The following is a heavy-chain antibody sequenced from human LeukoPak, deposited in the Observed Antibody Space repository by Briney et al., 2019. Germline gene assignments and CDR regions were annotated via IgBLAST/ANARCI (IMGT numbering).Heavy chain of an antibody. J-gene: IGHJ6*03. CDR3: ARAPNNDLTYYYYMDV. CDR1: GGTFSSYA. Sequence: GASVKVSCKASGGTFSSYAISWVRQAPGQGLEWMGGIIPIFGTANYAQKFQGRVTITADKSTSTAYMELSSLRSEDTAVYYCARAPNNDLTYYYYMDVWGKGTTVTVSS. D-gene: IGHD1-1*01. V-gene: IGHV1-69*06. CDR2: IIPIFGTA.